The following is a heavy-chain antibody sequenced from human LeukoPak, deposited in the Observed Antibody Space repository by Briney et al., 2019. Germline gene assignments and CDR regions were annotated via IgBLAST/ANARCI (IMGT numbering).Heavy chain of an antibody. CDR2: IYYTGST. CDR1: GGSISSSSYY. CDR3: ARVDSSGWSHYFDY. D-gene: IGHD6-19*01. J-gene: IGHJ4*02. Sequence: PSETLSLTCTVSGGSISSSSYYWGWIRQPPGKGLEWIGSIYYTGSTYYNPSLKSRVTISVDTSKNQFSLKLSSVTAADTAVYYCARVDSSGWSHYFDYWGQGTLVTVSS. V-gene: IGHV4-39*07.